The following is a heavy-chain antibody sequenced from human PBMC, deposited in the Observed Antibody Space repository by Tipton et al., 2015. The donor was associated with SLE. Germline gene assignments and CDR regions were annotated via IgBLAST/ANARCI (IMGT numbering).Heavy chain of an antibody. D-gene: IGHD3-3*01. Sequence: TLSLTCTVSGGSISSSSHYWGWIRQPPGKGLEWIGSIYYSGSTYYNPSLKSRVTISVDTSKNQFSLKLSSVTAADTAVYYCARGVWSGSFFDLWGRGTLVTVSS. CDR3: ARGVWSGSFFDL. J-gene: IGHJ2*01. CDR2: IYYSGST. CDR1: GGSISSSSHY. V-gene: IGHV4-39*07.